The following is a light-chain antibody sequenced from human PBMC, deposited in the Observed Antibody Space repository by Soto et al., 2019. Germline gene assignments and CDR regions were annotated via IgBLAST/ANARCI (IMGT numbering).Light chain of an antibody. V-gene: IGKV3-20*01. CDR2: GAS. CDR3: QQYGSSPPYT. CDR1: QSVSSSY. Sequence: EIVLTQSPGTLSLSPGERATLSCRASQSVSSSYLAWYQQKPGQAPRLLIYGASSRATGSQDRFSGSGSGTDFTLTISRLEPEDFAVYYCQQYGSSPPYTFGQGTKLEIK. J-gene: IGKJ2*01.